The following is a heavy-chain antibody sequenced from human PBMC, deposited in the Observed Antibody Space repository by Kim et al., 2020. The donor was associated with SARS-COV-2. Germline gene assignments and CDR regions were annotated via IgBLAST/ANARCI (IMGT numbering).Heavy chain of an antibody. Sequence: SGPTLVNPTQTLTLTCTVSGFSVSPSGVGVGWIRQPPGKALEWLALIYWDDDKRYRPSLKSRLTITKDTSKNQVVLTMTNMDPVDTATYYCAHRRSSSSYYGDYFDYWGQGTLVTVSA. CDR3: AHRRSSSSYYGDYFDY. V-gene: IGHV2-5*02. CDR2: IYWDDDK. D-gene: IGHD6-13*01. J-gene: IGHJ4*02. CDR1: GFSVSPSGVG.